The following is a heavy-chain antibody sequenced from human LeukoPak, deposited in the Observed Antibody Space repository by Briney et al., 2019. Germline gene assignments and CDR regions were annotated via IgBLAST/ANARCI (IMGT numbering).Heavy chain of an antibody. CDR1: GFTFSSYG. CDR3: AKSNSSWRVY. Sequence: SGRSLRLSCAASGFTFSSYGMHWVRQAPGKGLEWVAVISYDGSNKYYADSVKGRFTISRDNSKNTLYLQMNSLRAEDTAVYYCAKSNSSWRVYWGQGTLVTVSS. D-gene: IGHD6-13*01. J-gene: IGHJ4*02. CDR2: ISYDGSNK. V-gene: IGHV3-30*18.